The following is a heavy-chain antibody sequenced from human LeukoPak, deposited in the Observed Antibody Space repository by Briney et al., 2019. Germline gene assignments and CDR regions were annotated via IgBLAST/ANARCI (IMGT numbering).Heavy chain of an antibody. CDR1: GFTFSSYA. CDR3: AEQGAPYYYDSSGYYWDDPNPFDY. J-gene: IGHJ4*02. CDR2: ISGSGGST. V-gene: IGHV3-23*01. Sequence: PGGSLRLSCAASGFTFSSYAMSWVRQAPGKGLEWVSAISGSGGSTYYADSVKGRFTISRDNSKNTLYLQMNSLRAEDTAVYYCAEQGAPYYYDSSGYYWDDPNPFDYWGQGTLVTVSS. D-gene: IGHD3-22*01.